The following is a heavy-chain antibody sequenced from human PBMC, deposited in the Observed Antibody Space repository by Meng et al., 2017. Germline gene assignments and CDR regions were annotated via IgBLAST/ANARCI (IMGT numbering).Heavy chain of an antibody. CDR2: ISAYNGNT. V-gene: IGHV1-18*04. J-gene: IGHJ5*02. CDR3: ARGDGYCTNGVCYFWFDP. D-gene: IGHD2-8*01. Sequence: ASVKVSCKASGYTFTGYYMHWVRQAPGQGLEWMGWISAYNGNTNYAQKLQGRVTMTTDTSTSTAYMELRSLRSDDTAVYYCARGDGYCTNGVCYFWFDPWGQGTLVTVSS. CDR1: GYTFTGYY.